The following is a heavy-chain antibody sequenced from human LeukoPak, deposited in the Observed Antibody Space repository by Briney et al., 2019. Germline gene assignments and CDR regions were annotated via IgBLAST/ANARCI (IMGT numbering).Heavy chain of an antibody. CDR3: VRDNAYTFDY. CDR2: INTNGDSA. J-gene: IGHJ4*01. CDR1: GFKFSSYW. V-gene: IGHV3-74*01. D-gene: IGHD5-24*01. Sequence: GGSLRLSCAVAGFKFSSYWMNWVRQVPGKGLMWVAHINTNGDSANYADSVKGRFTISRDNAKSTLSLQMNSLRAEDTAIYYCVRDNAYTFDYWGQGTLVTVSS.